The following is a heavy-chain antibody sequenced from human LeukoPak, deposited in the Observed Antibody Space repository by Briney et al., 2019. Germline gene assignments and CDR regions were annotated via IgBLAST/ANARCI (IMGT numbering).Heavy chain of an antibody. J-gene: IGHJ4*02. Sequence: GGTLRLSCAASGFTFSSYGMSWVRQAPGKGLEWVSAISGSGGSTYYADSVKGRFTISRDNSKNTLYLQMNSLRAEDTAVYYCAKALPLRLGELSLFMGVEIDYWGQGTLVTVSS. CDR2: ISGSGGST. V-gene: IGHV3-23*01. CDR1: GFTFSSYG. D-gene: IGHD3-16*02. CDR3: AKALPLRLGELSLFMGVEIDY.